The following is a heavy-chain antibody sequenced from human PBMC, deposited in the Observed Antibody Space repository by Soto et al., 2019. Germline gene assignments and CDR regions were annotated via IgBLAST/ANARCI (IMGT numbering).Heavy chain of an antibody. Sequence: QPGGSLRLSCAASGFTFSSYGMHWVRQAPGKGLEWVAVISYDGSNKYYADSVKGRFTISRDNSKNTLYLQMNSLRAEDTAVYFCARERLNTGWYGFDYWGQGTQVTVSS. CDR1: GFTFSSYG. D-gene: IGHD6-19*01. J-gene: IGHJ4*02. CDR2: ISYDGSNK. V-gene: IGHV3-30*03. CDR3: ARERLNTGWYGFDY.